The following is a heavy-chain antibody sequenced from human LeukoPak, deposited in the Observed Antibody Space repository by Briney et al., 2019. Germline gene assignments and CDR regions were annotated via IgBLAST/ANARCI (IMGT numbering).Heavy chain of an antibody. CDR1: GGSFSGYY. CDR2: INHSGST. CDR3: ARAGYSSSWYKN. D-gene: IGHD6-13*01. J-gene: IGHJ4*02. Sequence: SETLSLTCAVYGGSFSGYYWSWIRQPPGKRLEWIGEINHSGSTNYNPSLKSRVTISVDTSKNQFSLKLSSVTAADTAVYYCARAGYSSSWYKNWGQGTLVTVSS. V-gene: IGHV4-34*01.